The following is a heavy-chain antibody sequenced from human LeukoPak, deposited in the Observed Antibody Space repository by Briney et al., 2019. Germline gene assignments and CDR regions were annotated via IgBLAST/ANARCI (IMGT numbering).Heavy chain of an antibody. Sequence: SVKVSCKASGGTFSSYAISWVRQAPAQGLEWMGRIIPILGIANYAQKFQGRVTITADKSTSTAYMELSSLRSEDTAVYYCARDRIAVAGNEGYFDYWGQGTLVTVSS. J-gene: IGHJ4*02. CDR1: GGTFSSYA. D-gene: IGHD6-19*01. CDR3: ARDRIAVAGNEGYFDY. V-gene: IGHV1-69*04. CDR2: IIPILGIA.